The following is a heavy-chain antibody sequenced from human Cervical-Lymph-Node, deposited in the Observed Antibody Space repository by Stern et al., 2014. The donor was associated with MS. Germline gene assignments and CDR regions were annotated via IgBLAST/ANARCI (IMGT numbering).Heavy chain of an antibody. CDR1: GGSISSYY. V-gene: IGHV4-59*01. J-gene: IGHJ2*01. CDR3: ARYGDYRYWYFDL. CDR2: IYYSGST. D-gene: IGHD4-17*01. Sequence: QVQLQESGPGLVKPSETLSLTCTVSGGSISSYYWSWIRQPPGQGLEWIGYIYYSGSTNYNPSLKSRVTISVDTSKNQFSLKLSSVTAADTAVYYCARYGDYRYWYFDLWGRGTLVTVSS.